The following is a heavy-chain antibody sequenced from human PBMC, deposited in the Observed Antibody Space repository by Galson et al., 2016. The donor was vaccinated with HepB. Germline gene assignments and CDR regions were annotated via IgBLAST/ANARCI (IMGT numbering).Heavy chain of an antibody. Sequence: QSGAEVKKPGESLKIACKGSGYSLTTSWIAWVRQMPGKGLEWMGMMYPRDSDTRYSPSFQGQVTISVDKSTDTAYLQWSSLKASDTSMYYCARPRVSVATAGGGYYFDNWGQGTLVTVSS. CDR3: ARPRVSVATAGGGYYFDN. CDR2: MYPRDSDT. CDR1: GYSLTTSW. J-gene: IGHJ4*02. V-gene: IGHV5-51*01. D-gene: IGHD6-13*01.